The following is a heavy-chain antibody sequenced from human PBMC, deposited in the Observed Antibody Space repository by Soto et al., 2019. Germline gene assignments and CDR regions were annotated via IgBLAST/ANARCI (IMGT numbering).Heavy chain of an antibody. D-gene: IGHD2-8*02. J-gene: IGHJ4*02. V-gene: IGHV1-2*02. CDR1: GYSFTGYY. Sequence: ASVKVSCKASGYSFTGYYIHWVRQAPGQGLEWMGWINPDSGATNYAQNFQGRVTLTSDTSISTASMDLTSLTSDDTAVYYCARGDYGTGGYPFPYFDYWGQGTLVTVSS. CDR3: ARGDYGTGGYPFPYFDY. CDR2: INPDSGAT.